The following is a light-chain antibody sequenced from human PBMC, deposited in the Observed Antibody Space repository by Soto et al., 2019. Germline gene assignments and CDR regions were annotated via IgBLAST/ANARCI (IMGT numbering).Light chain of an antibody. CDR3: STWDDSLNGVI. J-gene: IGLJ2*01. CDR1: PSDIGTNS. V-gene: IGLV1-44*01. CDR2: STN. Sequence: QSVLTQPPSASGTPGQRVTISCSGSPSDIGTNSPNWYQQLQGTAPKLLIYSTNQRPSGVPDRCSGCKSGSSASLAISGLQSDDEDDYYCSTWDDSLNGVIFGGGTKVTVL.